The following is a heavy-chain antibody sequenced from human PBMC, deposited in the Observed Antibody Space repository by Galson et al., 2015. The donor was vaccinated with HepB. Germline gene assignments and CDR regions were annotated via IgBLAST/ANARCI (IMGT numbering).Heavy chain of an antibody. CDR1: GYTLTELS. CDR2: FDPEDGET. J-gene: IGHJ1*01. V-gene: IGHV1-24*01. D-gene: IGHD4-17*01. CDR3: ATVPPDYGDYGSFQH. Sequence: SVKVSCKVSGYTLTELSMHWVRQAPGKGLEWMGGFDPEDGETIYAQKFQGRVTMTEDTSTDTAYMELSSLRSEDTAVYYCATVPPDYGDYGSFQHWGQGTLVTVSS.